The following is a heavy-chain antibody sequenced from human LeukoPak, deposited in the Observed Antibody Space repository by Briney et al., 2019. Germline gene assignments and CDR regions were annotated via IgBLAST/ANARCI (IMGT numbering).Heavy chain of an antibody. D-gene: IGHD2-15*01. CDR3: ASSPCSGGSCYSVVY. CDR2: MNPNSGNT. CDR1: GYTFTIYD. Sequence: ASVKVSCKASGYTFTIYDISWVRQATGQGLEWMGWMNPNSGNTGYAQKFEGRVTMTRDTSIDTAYMELSRLRSDDTAVYYCASSPCSGGSCYSVVYWGQGTLVTVSS. V-gene: IGHV1-8*01. J-gene: IGHJ4*02.